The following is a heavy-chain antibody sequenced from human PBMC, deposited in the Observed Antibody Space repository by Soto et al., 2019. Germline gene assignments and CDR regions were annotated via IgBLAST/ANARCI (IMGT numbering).Heavy chain of an antibody. D-gene: IGHD5-12*01. Sequence: VASVKVSCKASGGTFSNSAITWVRQAPGQGLEWVGMIIPIFGSTNYAQKFQGRFTITADKSSSTSYLELSSLRSEDTAVYYCATPSGILGKYSALPDNWGQGTLVPVSP. J-gene: IGHJ4*02. CDR3: ATPSGILGKYSALPDN. V-gene: IGHV1-69*06. CDR1: GGTFSNSA. CDR2: IIPIFGST.